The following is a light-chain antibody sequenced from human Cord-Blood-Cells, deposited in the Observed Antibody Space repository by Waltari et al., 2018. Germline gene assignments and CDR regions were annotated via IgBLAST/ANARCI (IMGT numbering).Light chain of an antibody. V-gene: IGLV2-14*01. CDR3: SSYTSSSTYV. Sequence: QSALTQPAPVSGSPRQSTTISCTGPSSDAGGYNYVSWYQQHPGKAPKLMIYEVSNRPSGVSNRFSGSKSGNTASLTISGLQAEDEADYYCSSYTSSSTYVFGTGTKVTVL. CDR2: EVS. J-gene: IGLJ1*01. CDR1: SSDAGGYNY.